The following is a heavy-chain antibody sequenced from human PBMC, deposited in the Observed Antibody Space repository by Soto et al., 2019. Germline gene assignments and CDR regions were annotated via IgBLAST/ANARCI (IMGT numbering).Heavy chain of an antibody. CDR1: GFTFSDYY. J-gene: IGHJ5*02. CDR3: ARDTAFIASGLFNP. CDR2: ISDSASTI. V-gene: IGHV3-11*01. D-gene: IGHD3-22*01. Sequence: GGSLRLSCAASGFTFSDYYMSWIRQAPGKGLEWISYISDSASTIYYADSVKGRFTISRDNARKSLFLHMNSLRAEGTAVYYCARDTAFIASGLFNPWGQGTLVTVSS.